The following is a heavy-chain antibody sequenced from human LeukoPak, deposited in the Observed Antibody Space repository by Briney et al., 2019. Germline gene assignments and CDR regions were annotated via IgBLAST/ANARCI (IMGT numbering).Heavy chain of an antibody. V-gene: IGHV1-46*03. CDR3: ARDTAGTYSWNWFDP. D-gene: IGHD1-1*01. J-gene: IGHJ5*02. CDR2: INPSGGST. Sequence: GASVKVSCKASGYTFTSYYMHWVRQAPGQGLEWMGIINPSGGSTSYAQKFQGRVTMTRDTSTSTVYTELGSLRSEDTAVYYCARDTAGTYSWNWFDPWGQGTLVTVSS. CDR1: GYTFTSYY.